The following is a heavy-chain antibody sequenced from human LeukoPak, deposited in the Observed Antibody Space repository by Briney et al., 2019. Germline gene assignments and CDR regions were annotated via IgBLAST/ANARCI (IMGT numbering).Heavy chain of an antibody. CDR2: IYYSGST. Sequence: SETLSLTCSVSGVSISSSGFYWGWIRQPPGKGLEWIGSIYYSGSTYYNPSLKSRVTISVDTSKNQFSLKLSSVSVADTAVYYCARHGSSTTSLNYFDPWGQGTLVTVSS. CDR3: ARHGSSTTSLNYFDP. D-gene: IGHD2-2*01. V-gene: IGHV4-39*01. CDR1: GVSISSSGFY. J-gene: IGHJ5*02.